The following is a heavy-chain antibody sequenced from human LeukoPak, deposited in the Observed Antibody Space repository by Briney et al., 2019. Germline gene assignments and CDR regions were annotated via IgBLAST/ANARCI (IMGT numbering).Heavy chain of an antibody. CDR3: ARTARVFDH. CDR1: DDSISSYY. J-gene: IGHJ4*02. D-gene: IGHD2-21*02. CDR2: IYTNGDT. V-gene: IGHV4-4*08. Sequence: PSETLSLTCTVSDDSISSYYWSWIRQPPGKALECIGYIYTNGDTNSNPSLKSRVTMSLDTSKKQFSLQLRSVTAADTAVYFCARTARVFDHWGQGLLVTVSS.